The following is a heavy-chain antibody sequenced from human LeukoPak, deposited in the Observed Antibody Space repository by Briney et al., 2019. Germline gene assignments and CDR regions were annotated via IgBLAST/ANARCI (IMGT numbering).Heavy chain of an antibody. Sequence: SETLSLTRTVSGGSLSSYYWSWIRQPPGKGLEWIGYISYGGTTNYNPSLKSRVTISLVTSKNQFSLKLSSVTAADTAVYYCARHLYSYGFRGYNVWGKGTTVTISS. CDR2: ISYGGTT. V-gene: IGHV4-59*01. J-gene: IGHJ6*04. D-gene: IGHD5-18*01. CDR3: ARHLYSYGFRGYNV. CDR1: GGSLSSYY.